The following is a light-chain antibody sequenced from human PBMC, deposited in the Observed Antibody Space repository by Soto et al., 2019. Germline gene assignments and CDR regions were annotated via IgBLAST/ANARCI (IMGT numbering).Light chain of an antibody. J-gene: IGLJ2*01. CDR3: QSYDSSLSGSL. CDR2: GTS. V-gene: IGLV1-40*01. CDR1: SSNIGAGYD. Sequence: QSVLTQPPSVSGAPGQRVTISCTGSSSNIGAGYDVHWYQQLPGTAPKLLIYGTSNRPSGVPDRFSGSKSGTSASLAITGLQAEDEADYYCQSYDSSLSGSLFGGVTKLTVL.